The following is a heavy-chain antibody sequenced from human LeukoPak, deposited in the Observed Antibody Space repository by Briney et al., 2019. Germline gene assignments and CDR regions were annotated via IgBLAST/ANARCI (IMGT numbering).Heavy chain of an antibody. CDR1: GGSFSGYY. CDR3: ARGQDGVVPRVRYNWFDP. CDR2: INHSGST. Sequence: SETLSLTCAVYGGSFSGYYWSWIRQPPGKGLEWIGEINHSGSTNYNPSLKSRVTISVDTSKDQFSRKLSSVTAADTAVYYCARGQDGVVPRVRYNWFDPWGQGTLVTVSS. D-gene: IGHD3-3*01. J-gene: IGHJ5*02. V-gene: IGHV4-34*01.